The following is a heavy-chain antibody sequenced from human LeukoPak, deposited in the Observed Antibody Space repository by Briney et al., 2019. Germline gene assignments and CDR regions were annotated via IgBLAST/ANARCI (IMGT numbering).Heavy chain of an antibody. CDR3: ARIGSLDAFDI. Sequence: GGSLRLSCAASGFTFSSYSMNWVRQAPGKGLEWVSSISSSSSYIYYADSVKGRFTISRDNVKNSLYLQMNSLRAEDTAVYYCARIGSLDAFDIWGQGTMVTVSS. CDR1: GFTFSSYS. J-gene: IGHJ3*02. CDR2: ISSSSSYI. V-gene: IGHV3-21*01. D-gene: IGHD2-15*01.